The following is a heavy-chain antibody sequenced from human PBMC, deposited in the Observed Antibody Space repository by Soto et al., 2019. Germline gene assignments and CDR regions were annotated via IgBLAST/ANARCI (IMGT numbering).Heavy chain of an antibody. CDR2: IKNDGTT. J-gene: IGHJ6*02. Sequence: GGSLRLSCAASGFTVSNYWMNWVRQAPGKGLVWVSHIKNDGTTSYADSVEGRFTVPRDDAKNSFYLQMNSLRADDTAVYYCAKDRGEEGLKFLEWFGGMDVWGHGTTVTVSS. D-gene: IGHD3-3*01. CDR3: AKDRGEEGLKFLEWFGGMDV. CDR1: GFTVSNYW. V-gene: IGHV3-74*01.